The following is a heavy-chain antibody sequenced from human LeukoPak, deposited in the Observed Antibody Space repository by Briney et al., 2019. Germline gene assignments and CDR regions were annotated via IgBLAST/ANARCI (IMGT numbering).Heavy chain of an antibody. CDR1: GFTFSSYA. V-gene: IGHV3-23*01. Sequence: GGSLRLSCAASGFTFSSYAMSWVRQAPGKGLEWVSAISGGGHSTYYADSVKGRFTISRDNSKNTLFLQMNSLRAADTAIYFCPKEESTQLDPWGQGTLVTVSS. D-gene: IGHD2-2*01. J-gene: IGHJ5*02. CDR2: ISGGGHST. CDR3: PKEESTQLDP.